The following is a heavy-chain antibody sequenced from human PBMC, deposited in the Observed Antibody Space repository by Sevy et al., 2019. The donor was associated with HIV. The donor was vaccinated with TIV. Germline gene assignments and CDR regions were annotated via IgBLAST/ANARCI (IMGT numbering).Heavy chain of an antibody. J-gene: IGHJ4*02. CDR1: GFTFTSSA. CDR3: AAGTPEGRYFDWLLRGLDY. CDR2: IVVGSGNT. V-gene: IGHV1-58*01. D-gene: IGHD3-9*01. Sequence: ASVKVSCKASGFTFTSSAVQWVRQARGQRLEWIGWIVVGSGNTNYAQKFQERVTITRDMSTSTAYMELGSLRSEDTAVYYCAAGTPEGRYFDWLLRGLDYWGQGTLVTVSS.